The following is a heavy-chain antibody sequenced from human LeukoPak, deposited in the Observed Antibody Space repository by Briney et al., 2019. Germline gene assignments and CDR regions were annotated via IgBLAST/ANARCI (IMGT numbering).Heavy chain of an antibody. Sequence: SETLSLTCTVSGGSVSSGSYYWGWIRQPPGKGLEWIGSIYYSGSTYYNPSLKSRVTISVDTSKNQFSLKLSSVTAADTAVYYCARHQKGYGDYGGETNFDYWGQGTLVTVSS. D-gene: IGHD4-17*01. CDR3: ARHQKGYGDYGGETNFDY. V-gene: IGHV4-39*01. CDR2: IYYSGST. J-gene: IGHJ4*02. CDR1: GGSVSSGSYY.